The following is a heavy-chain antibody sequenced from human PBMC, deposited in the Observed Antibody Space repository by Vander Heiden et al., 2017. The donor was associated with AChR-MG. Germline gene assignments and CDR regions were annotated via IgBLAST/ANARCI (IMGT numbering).Heavy chain of an antibody. CDR1: ALTLSLYS. D-gene: IGHD2-15*01. CDR2: ICTSRPTI. V-gene: IGHV3-48*02. Sequence: EVQMVECGGRLVQYGGSLNLSHSANALTLSLYSMKWVRQAPGKGLAWISYICTSRPTIYYADSVKGRFTISRGDAKDSLYLQMNSLRDEDRAVYYCVRGGYCVDVSCSLYWGQVTLVTVSS. J-gene: IGHJ4*02. CDR3: VRGGYCVDVSCSLY.